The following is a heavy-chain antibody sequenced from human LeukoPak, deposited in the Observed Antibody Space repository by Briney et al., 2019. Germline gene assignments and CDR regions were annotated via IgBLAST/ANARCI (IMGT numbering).Heavy chain of an antibody. D-gene: IGHD4-17*01. V-gene: IGHV3-30*18. CDR3: AKRPSDYGDYVSYFDY. J-gene: IGHJ4*02. CDR1: GFSFISYG. Sequence: GGSLRLSCAASGFSFISYGMHWVRQAPGKGLGWVRVITDDGRGKDYADSVKGRFTISRDNSKDTLYLQMNSLRAEDTAVYYCAKRPSDYGDYVSYFDYWGQGTLVTVSS. CDR2: ITDDGRGK.